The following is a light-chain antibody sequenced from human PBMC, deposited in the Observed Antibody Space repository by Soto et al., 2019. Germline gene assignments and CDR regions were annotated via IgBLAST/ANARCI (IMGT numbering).Light chain of an antibody. CDR2: WAS. CDR1: QSVLYSSNSRNY. V-gene: IGKV4-1*01. Sequence: DIVMTQSPDSRAVSLGESSTINCKSSQSVLYSSNSRNYLTWFQQKPGQPPKLLLYWASTRESGVPDRFSGSGSGTDFTLTISILQAEDVAVYYCQQSYATPFTFGQGTKLEIK. CDR3: QQSYATPFT. J-gene: IGKJ2*01.